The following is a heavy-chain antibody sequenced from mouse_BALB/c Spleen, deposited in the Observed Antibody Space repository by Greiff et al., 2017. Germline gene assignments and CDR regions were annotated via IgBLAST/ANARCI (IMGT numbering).Heavy chain of an antibody. CDR1: GFTFSSFG. CDR2: ISSGSSTI. D-gene: IGHD2-1*01. Sequence: DVMLVESGGGLVQPGGSRKLSCAASGFTFSSFGMHWVRQAPEKGLEWVAYISSGSSTIYYADTVKGRFTISRDNPKNTLFLQMTSLRSEDTAMYYCARSGGNYPLGGQGTTLTVSS. V-gene: IGHV5-17*02. CDR3: ARSGGNYPL. J-gene: IGHJ2*01.